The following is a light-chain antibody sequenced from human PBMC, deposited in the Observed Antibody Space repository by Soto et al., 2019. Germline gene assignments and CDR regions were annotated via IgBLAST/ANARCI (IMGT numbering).Light chain of an antibody. CDR2: DAS. CDR1: QSVSRY. CDR3: QQRSSWPLT. J-gene: IGKJ4*01. V-gene: IGKV3-11*01. Sequence: EIVLTQSPATLSLSPGERATLSCRASQSVSRYLAWYQQKPGQAPRLLVYDASSRATGIPARFGGSGSGTDFTLTISRLEPEDFAVYYCQQRSSWPLTFGGGTKVEIK.